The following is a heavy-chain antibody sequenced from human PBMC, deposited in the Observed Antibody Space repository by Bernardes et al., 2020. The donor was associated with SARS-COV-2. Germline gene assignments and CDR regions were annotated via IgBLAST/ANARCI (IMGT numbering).Heavy chain of an antibody. V-gene: IGHV4-61*01. CDR3: TRERVQLWLRDYDYGMDV. Sequence: SETLSLTCTVSAGSVSSGSYYWSWIRQPPGKGLEWIGYIYHTGITNQNPSLKSRVTISVDTSKNQFSLKLNSVTAADTAVYYCTRERVQLWLRDYDYGMDVWGQGTTVTVSS. D-gene: IGHD5-18*01. J-gene: IGHJ6*02. CDR1: AGSVSSGSYY. CDR2: IYHTGIT.